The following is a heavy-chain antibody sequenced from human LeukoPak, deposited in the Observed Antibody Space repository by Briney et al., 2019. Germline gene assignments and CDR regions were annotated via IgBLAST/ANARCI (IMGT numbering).Heavy chain of an antibody. Sequence: ASVKVSCKASGDSFSDYYMHWVRQAPGQGLEWMGWIKPNSGGTRSAQKFQGRVTMTRDTSISTAYMELSRLRSDDTAVYYCARDLDSGWYLWPAGGVLDYWGQGTLVTVSS. V-gene: IGHV1-2*02. D-gene: IGHD6-19*01. CDR3: ARDLDSGWYLWPAGGVLDY. CDR1: GDSFSDYY. J-gene: IGHJ4*02. CDR2: IKPNSGGT.